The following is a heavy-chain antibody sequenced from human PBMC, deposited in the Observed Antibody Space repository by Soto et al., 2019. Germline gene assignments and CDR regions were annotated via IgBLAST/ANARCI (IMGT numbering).Heavy chain of an antibody. D-gene: IGHD3-16*02. J-gene: IGHJ4*02. CDR1: GFTFSSYA. V-gene: IGHV3-23*01. Sequence: EVQLLESGGGLVQPGGSLRLSCAASGFTFSSYAMSWVRQAPGKGLEWVSAISGSGGSTYYADSVKGRFTISRDNSKNTLYLQMNRLRAEDTAVYYCAKTSMITFGGVIPWGTYFDYWGQGTLVTVSS. CDR3: AKTSMITFGGVIPWGTYFDY. CDR2: ISGSGGST.